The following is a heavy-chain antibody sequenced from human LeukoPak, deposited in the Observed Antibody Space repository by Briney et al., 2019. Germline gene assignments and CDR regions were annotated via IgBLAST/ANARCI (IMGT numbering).Heavy chain of an antibody. CDR1: GYTFTGYY. CDR3: ARTYDSSGPYYFDY. CDR2: INPNSGGT. Sequence: ASVKVSCKASGYTFTGYYMHWVRQAPGQGLEWMGWINPNSGGTNYAQKFQGRVTMTRDTPISTAYMELSRLRSDDTAVYYCARTYDSSGPYYFDYWGQGTPVTVSS. D-gene: IGHD3-22*01. J-gene: IGHJ4*02. V-gene: IGHV1-2*02.